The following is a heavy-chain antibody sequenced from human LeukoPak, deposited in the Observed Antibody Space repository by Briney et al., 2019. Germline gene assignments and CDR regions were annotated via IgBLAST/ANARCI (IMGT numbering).Heavy chain of an antibody. D-gene: IGHD6-19*01. CDR1: GYTFTSYD. Sequence: ASVKVSCKASGYTFTSYDINWVRQATGQGLEWMGWMNPNSGNTGYAQKFQGRVTMTRNTSISTAYMELSSLRSEDTAVYYCATLIAVAGTDGYNWFGPWGQGTLVTVSS. J-gene: IGHJ5*02. CDR2: MNPNSGNT. CDR3: ATLIAVAGTDGYNWFGP. V-gene: IGHV1-8*01.